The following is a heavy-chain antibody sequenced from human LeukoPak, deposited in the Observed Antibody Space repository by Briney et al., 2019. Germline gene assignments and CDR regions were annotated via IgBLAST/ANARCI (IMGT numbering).Heavy chain of an antibody. J-gene: IGHJ4*02. D-gene: IGHD2-15*01. Sequence: ASVKVSCKASGYTFTSYYMHWVRQAPGQGLEWMGWINPNSGGTNYAQKFQGRVTMTRDTSISTAYMELSRLRSGDTAVYYCARRPGSGGSLNYWGQGTLVTVSS. CDR1: GYTFTSYY. CDR2: INPNSGGT. V-gene: IGHV1-2*02. CDR3: ARRPGSGGSLNY.